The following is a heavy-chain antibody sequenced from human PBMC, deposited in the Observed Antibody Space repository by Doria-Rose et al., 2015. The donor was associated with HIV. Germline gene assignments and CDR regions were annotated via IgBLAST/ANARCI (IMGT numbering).Heavy chain of an antibody. V-gene: IGHV2-26*01. J-gene: IGHJ4*02. CDR2: IFSDDER. CDR1: GVSLSSPGMG. CDR3: ARIKSSRWYHKYYFDF. Sequence: QVTLKESGPVLVKPTETPTLTCTVSGVSLSSPGMGVSWIRQPPGKALEWLANIFSDDERSYKTSLKGRLTISRGTSKSQVVLTMTDMDPVDTATYYCARIKSSRWYHKYYFDFWGQGTLVIVSA. D-gene: IGHD6-13*01.